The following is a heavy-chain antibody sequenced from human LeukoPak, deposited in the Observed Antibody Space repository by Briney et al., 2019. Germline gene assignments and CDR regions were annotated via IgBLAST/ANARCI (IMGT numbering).Heavy chain of an antibody. D-gene: IGHD5-18*01. Sequence: GASEKVSCKASGYTFTSYYMHWVRQAPGQGLEWMGIINPSGGSTSYAQKFQGRVTMTRDTSTSTVYMELSSLRSEDTAVYYCASDESRGVQLWSSYGMDVWGQGTTVTVSS. CDR3: ASDESRGVQLWSSYGMDV. J-gene: IGHJ6*02. V-gene: IGHV1-46*01. CDR2: INPSGGST. CDR1: GYTFTSYY.